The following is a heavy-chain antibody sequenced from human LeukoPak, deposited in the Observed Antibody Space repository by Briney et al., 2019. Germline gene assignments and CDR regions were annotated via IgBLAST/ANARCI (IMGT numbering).Heavy chain of an antibody. V-gene: IGHV1-69*05. Sequence: SVKVSCKASGGTFSSYAISWVRQATGQGLEWRGGIIPIFGTANYAQKFQGRVTITTDESTSTAYMELSSLRSEDTAVYYCARSERYNWNYLSWGQGTLVTVSS. D-gene: IGHD1-7*01. J-gene: IGHJ4*02. CDR1: GGTFSSYA. CDR2: IIPIFGTA. CDR3: ARSERYNWNYLS.